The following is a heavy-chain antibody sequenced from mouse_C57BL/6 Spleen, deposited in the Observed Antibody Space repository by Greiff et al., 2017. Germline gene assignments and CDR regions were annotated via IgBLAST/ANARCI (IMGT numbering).Heavy chain of an antibody. CDR1: GFTFSSYG. CDR3: ARGGEGGYFDY. V-gene: IGHV5-6*01. J-gene: IGHJ2*01. Sequence: EVQRVESGGDLVKPGGSLKLSCAASGFTFSSYGMSWVRQTPDKRLEWVATISSGGSYTYYPDSVKGRFTISRDNAKNTLYLQMSSLKSEDTTMYYCARGGEGGYFDYWGQGTTLTVSS. CDR2: ISSGGSYT.